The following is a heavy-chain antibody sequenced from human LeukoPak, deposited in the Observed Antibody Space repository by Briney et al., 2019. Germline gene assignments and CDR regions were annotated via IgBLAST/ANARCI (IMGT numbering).Heavy chain of an antibody. V-gene: IGHV3-48*01. CDR1: GFTFNIYS. D-gene: IGHD1-1*01. CDR3: ARVLLERPGIDSFDM. J-gene: IGHJ3*02. Sequence: GGSLRLSCAASGFTFNIYSLNWVRQAPGKGLEWVSHISSDSTKYYADSVKGRFTISRDNAGNSLYLHMNSLRAEDTAVYYCARVLLERPGIDSFDMWGQGTMVTVSS. CDR2: ISSDSTK.